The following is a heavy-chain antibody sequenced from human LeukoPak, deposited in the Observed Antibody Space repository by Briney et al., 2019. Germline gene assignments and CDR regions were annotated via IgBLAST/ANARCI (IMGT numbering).Heavy chain of an antibody. Sequence: NPSETLSLTCTVSGGSISSYYWSWIRQPPGKGLEWIGYIYYSGSTNYNPSLKSRVTISVDTSKNQFSLKLSSVTAADTAVYYCLLSKRKAAYDILTGYYGNWFDPWGQGTLVTVSS. CDR3: LLSKRKAAYDILTGYYGNWFDP. D-gene: IGHD3-9*01. J-gene: IGHJ5*02. CDR1: GGSISSYY. CDR2: IYYSGST. V-gene: IGHV4-59*01.